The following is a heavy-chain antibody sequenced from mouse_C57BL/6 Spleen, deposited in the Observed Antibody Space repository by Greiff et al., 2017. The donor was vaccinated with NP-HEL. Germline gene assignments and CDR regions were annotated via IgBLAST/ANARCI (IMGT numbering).Heavy chain of an antibody. CDR3: ARVLTTVVADYFDY. D-gene: IGHD1-1*01. CDR2: INPSSGYT. CDR1: GYTFTSYT. Sequence: QVQLQQSGAELARPGASVKMSCKASGYTFTSYTMHWVKQRPGQGLEWIGYINPSSGYTKYNQKFKDKDTLTADKSSSTAYMQLSSLTSEDSAVYYCARVLTTVVADYFDYWGQGTTLTVSS. J-gene: IGHJ2*01. V-gene: IGHV1-4*01.